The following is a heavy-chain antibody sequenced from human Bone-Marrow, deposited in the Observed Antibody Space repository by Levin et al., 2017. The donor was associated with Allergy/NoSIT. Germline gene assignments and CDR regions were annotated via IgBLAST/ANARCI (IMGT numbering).Heavy chain of an antibody. CDR3: AKGAISSSWYVGYSSGWLEY. J-gene: IGHJ4*02. CDR1: GFTFSSYA. V-gene: IGHV3-23*01. CDR2: ISGSGGST. D-gene: IGHD6-19*01. Sequence: SGGSLRLSCAASGFTFSSYAMSWVRQAPGKGLEWVSAISGSGGSTYYADSVKGRFTISRDNSKNTLYLQMNSLRAEDTAVYYCAKGAISSSWYVGYSSGWLEYWGQGTLVTVSS.